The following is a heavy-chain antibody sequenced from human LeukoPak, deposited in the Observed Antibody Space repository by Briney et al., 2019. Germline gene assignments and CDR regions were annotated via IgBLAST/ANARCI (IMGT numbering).Heavy chain of an antibody. J-gene: IGHJ4*02. V-gene: IGHV1-8*01. CDR3: ARRGGRGGYCSSTSCYAFFL. CDR1: GYTFTSYD. Sequence: ASVKVSCKASGYTFTSYDINWVRQATGQGLEWMGWTNPNSGNTGYAQKFQGRVTMTRNTSISTAYMELSSLRSEDTAVYYCARRGGRGGYCSSTSCYAFFLWGQGTLVTVSS. CDR2: TNPNSGNT. D-gene: IGHD2-2*01.